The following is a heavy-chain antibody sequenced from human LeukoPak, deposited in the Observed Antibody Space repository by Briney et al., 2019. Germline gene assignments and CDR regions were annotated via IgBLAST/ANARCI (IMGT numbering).Heavy chain of an antibody. V-gene: IGHV4-4*07. CDR1: GGSISSYY. D-gene: IGHD3-16*01. CDR3: APEKRGLAFDI. J-gene: IGHJ3*02. CDR2: IYTSGST. Sequence: PSETLSLTCTVSGGSISSYYWSWIRQPAGKGLEWIGRIYTSGSTYYNPSLKSRVTISVDTSKNQFSLNLSSVTAADTAFYYCAPEKRGLAFDIWGQGTLVTVSS.